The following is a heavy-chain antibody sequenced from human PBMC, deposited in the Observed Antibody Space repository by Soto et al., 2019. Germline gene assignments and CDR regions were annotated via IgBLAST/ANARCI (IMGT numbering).Heavy chain of an antibody. CDR2: IYYSGST. V-gene: IGHV4-31*03. J-gene: IGHJ3*02. CDR3: ARTHCSSTSCYGGGAFDI. D-gene: IGHD2-2*01. CDR1: GGSISSGGYY. Sequence: QVQLQESGPGLVKPSQTLSLTCTVSGGSISSGGYYWSWIRQHPGKGLEWIGYIYYSGSTYYNPSLKSRVTISVDTSKNQFSLKLSSVTAADTAVYYCARTHCSSTSCYGGGAFDIWGQGTMVTVSS.